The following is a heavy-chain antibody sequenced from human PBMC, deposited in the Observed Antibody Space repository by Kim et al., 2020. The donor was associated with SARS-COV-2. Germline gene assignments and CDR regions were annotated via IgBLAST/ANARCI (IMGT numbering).Heavy chain of an antibody. CDR3: AKSGYYGSGGSLPHFDY. Sequence: GGSLRLSCAASGFTFSSYAMSWVRQAPGKGLEWVSAISGGGGITFYADSVKGRFTISRDNSKNTLSLQMNSLRGEDTAVYYCAKSGYYGSGGSLPHFDYWGQGTLVTVSS. V-gene: IGHV3-23*01. D-gene: IGHD3-10*01. J-gene: IGHJ4*02. CDR2: ISGGGGIT. CDR1: GFTFSSYA.